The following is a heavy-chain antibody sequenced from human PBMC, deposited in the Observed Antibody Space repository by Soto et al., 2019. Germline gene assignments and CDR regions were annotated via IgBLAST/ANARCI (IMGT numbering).Heavy chain of an antibody. V-gene: IGHV4-59*01. CDR1: GGSISSYY. D-gene: IGHD5-12*01. Sequence: QVQLQESGPGLVKPSETLSLTCTVSGGSISSYYWRWIRQPPGKGLEWIGYIYYSGSTNYNPSLKSRVTISVDTSKNQFSLKLSSVTAADTAVYYCARDVLPYSGYDKGDDYWGQGTLVTVSS. J-gene: IGHJ4*02. CDR3: ARDVLPYSGYDKGDDY. CDR2: IYYSGST.